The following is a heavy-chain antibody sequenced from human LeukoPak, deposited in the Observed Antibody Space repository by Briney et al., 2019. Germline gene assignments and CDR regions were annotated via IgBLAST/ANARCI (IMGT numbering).Heavy chain of an antibody. CDR3: VRDGGASGYDLLDY. Sequence: GGSLRLSCAASGFTFSNYWMSWVRQAPGKGLEWVAHINQDGSEEHYMDSVKARFIISRDNAKNSLSLQMDSLRAEDTAVYYCVRDGGASGYDLLDYWGQGTLVTVSS. V-gene: IGHV3-7*01. D-gene: IGHD5-12*01. CDR2: INQDGSEE. CDR1: GFTFSNYW. J-gene: IGHJ4*02.